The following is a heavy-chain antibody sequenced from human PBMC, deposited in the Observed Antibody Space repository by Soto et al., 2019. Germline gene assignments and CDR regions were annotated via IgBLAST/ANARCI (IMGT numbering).Heavy chain of an antibody. V-gene: IGHV3-11*01. CDR3: ARYCSGGDCYADAFDI. Sequence: QEQVVESGGGLVKPGGSLRLSCAASAFTFSDYYMSWIRQAPGKGLEWVSYISGSGRTIYYPDSVKGRFTISRDNAKNSLYLPMNSLRAEDTGMYYCARYCSGGDCYADAFDIWGQGTMVTVSS. D-gene: IGHD2-15*01. CDR2: ISGSGRTI. J-gene: IGHJ3*02. CDR1: AFTFSDYY.